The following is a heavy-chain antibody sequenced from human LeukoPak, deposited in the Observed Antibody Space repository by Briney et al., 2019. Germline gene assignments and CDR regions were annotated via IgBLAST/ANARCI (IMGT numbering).Heavy chain of an antibody. CDR2: IYYSGST. CDR3: ATKSDDSSGYYYGMDV. J-gene: IGHJ6*02. V-gene: IGHV4-59*08. CDR1: VGSISTYY. Sequence: SETLSLTCTVSVGSISTYYWSWIRQPPGKGLEWIGYIYYSGSTNYNPSLKSRVTISVDTSKNQFSLKLSSVTAADTAVYYCATKSDDSSGYYYGMDVWGQGTTVTVSS. D-gene: IGHD3-22*01.